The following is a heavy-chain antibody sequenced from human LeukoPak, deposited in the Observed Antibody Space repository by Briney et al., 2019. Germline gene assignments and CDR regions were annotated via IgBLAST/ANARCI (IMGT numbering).Heavy chain of an antibody. CDR1: GFTFSDHY. Sequence: PGGSLRLSCAASGFTFSDHYMDWVRQAPGKGLEWVGRIRNKANSDTTEYAASVKGRFTISRDDSKNSLYLQMNSLKTEDTAMYYCAGTPVPYSSSSLAGWGQGTLVTVSS. J-gene: IGHJ4*02. CDR3: AGTPVPYSSSSLAG. CDR2: IRNKANSDTT. D-gene: IGHD6-6*01. V-gene: IGHV3-72*01.